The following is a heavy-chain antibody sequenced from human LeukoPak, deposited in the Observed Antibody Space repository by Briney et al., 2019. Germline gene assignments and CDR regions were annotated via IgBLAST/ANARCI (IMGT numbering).Heavy chain of an antibody. V-gene: IGHV3-7*01. CDR3: ARDQG. J-gene: IGHJ4*02. CDR1: GFTFTNYW. Sequence: GGSLRLSCAASGFTFTNYWMSWVRQAPGKGLEWVANIKEDGSEKYYVDSVKVRFTISRDNAKNSLYLQMNSLRAEDTAVYYCARDQGWGQGTLVTVSS. CDR2: IKEDGSEK.